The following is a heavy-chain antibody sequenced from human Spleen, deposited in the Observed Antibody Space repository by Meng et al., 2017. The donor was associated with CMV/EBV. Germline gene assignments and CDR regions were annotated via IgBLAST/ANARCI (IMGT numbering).Heavy chain of an antibody. J-gene: IGHJ5*01. CDR3: AKDAGGYSYGHLDS. D-gene: IGHD5-18*01. CDR2: ISWNSGSI. CDR1: GFTFDDYA. V-gene: IGHV3-9*01. Sequence: GGSLRLSCAASGFTFDDYAMHWVRQAPGKGLEWVSGISWNSGSIGYADSVKGRFTISRDNSKNSLSLQMNSLRTEDTALYYCAKDAGGYSYGHLDSWGQGTLVTVSS.